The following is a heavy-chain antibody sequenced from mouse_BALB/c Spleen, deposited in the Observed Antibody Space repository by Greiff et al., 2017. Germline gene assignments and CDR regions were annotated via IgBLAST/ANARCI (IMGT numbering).Heavy chain of an antibody. CDR3: ALLGYGNYVDY. CDR1: GYSITSDYA. D-gene: IGHD2-1*01. V-gene: IGHV3-2*02. Sequence: VQLQQSGPGLVKPSQSLSLTCTVTGYSITSDYAWNWIRQFPGNKLEWMGYISYSGSTSYNPSLKSRISITRDTSKNQFFLQLNSVTTEDTATYYCALLGYGNYVDYWGQGTTLTVSS. J-gene: IGHJ2*01. CDR2: ISYSGST.